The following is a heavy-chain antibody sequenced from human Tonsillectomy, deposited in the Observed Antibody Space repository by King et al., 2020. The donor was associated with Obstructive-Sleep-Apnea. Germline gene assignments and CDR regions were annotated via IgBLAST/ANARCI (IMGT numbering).Heavy chain of an antibody. CDR1: GGSISSSTYY. J-gene: IGHJ4*02. V-gene: IGHV4-39*07. Sequence: QLQESGPGLVKPSETLSLTCTVSGGSISSSTYYWGWIRQPPGKGRGWSGSIYYSGNSYYKPSLKSRVTISVDTSKNQFSLKLSSVTAADTAVYYCARIYGDYEQGYFDYWGQGTLVTVSS. CDR2: IYYSGNS. D-gene: IGHD4-17*01. CDR3: ARIYGDYEQGYFDY.